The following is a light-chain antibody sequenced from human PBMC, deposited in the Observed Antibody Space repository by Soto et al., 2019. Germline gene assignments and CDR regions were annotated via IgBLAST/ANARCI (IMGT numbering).Light chain of an antibody. CDR3: SSYTITSSPV. CDR1: SSDVGGYDF. CDR2: EVT. V-gene: IGLV2-14*01. Sequence: SALTQPASVSGSPGQSITISCTGTSSDVGGYDFVSWYRQYPGQAPKILIYEVTHRPSGVPDRFSGSKSGNTASLTISGLQADDEADYYCSSYTITSSPVFGPGTKVTVL. J-gene: IGLJ1*01.